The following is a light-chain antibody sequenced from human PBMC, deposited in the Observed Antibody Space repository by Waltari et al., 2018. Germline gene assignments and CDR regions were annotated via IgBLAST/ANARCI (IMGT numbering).Light chain of an antibody. J-gene: IGLJ1*01. CDR3: CSYAGSYNYV. V-gene: IGLV2-11*01. CDR2: EVS. Sequence: QSALTQPRSVSGSPGQSVTISCTGTSSDVGGYDYVSWYQQHPGKGPKLMSYEVSNRPSGVPDRFSGCKSGNTAYLTSSGLQAEDEADYYCCSYAGSYNYVFGTGTKVTGL. CDR1: SSDVGGYDY.